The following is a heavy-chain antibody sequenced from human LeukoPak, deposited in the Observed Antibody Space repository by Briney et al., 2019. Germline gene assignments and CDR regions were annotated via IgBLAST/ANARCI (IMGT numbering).Heavy chain of an antibody. CDR1: GFTFSSYS. D-gene: IGHD3-10*01. V-gene: IGHV3-30*03. CDR2: TSSDLNVK. CDR3: AREGYYGSGSPPSLYFDY. Sequence: GGSLRLSCAASGFTFSSYSMNWVRQAPGKGLEWVAVTSSDLNVKLYADSVKGRFAISRDNSRSTLYLQMNSLRPEDTAIYYCAREGYYGSGSPPSLYFDYWGQGTLVTVSS. J-gene: IGHJ4*02.